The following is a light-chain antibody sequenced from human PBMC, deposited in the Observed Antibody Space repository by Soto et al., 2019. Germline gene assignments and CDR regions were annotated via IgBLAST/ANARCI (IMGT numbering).Light chain of an antibody. CDR3: VAWDDSLRGPLYV. Sequence: QSVLTQPPSASGTPGQRVTISCSGSTSSIGSNYVYWYQQLPGTAPKLLIYSNNQRPSGVPDRFSGSKSGTSASLAISGLRFEDEADYYCVAWDDSLRGPLYVFGTGTKVTVL. CDR2: SNN. V-gene: IGLV1-47*02. CDR1: TSSIGSNY. J-gene: IGLJ1*01.